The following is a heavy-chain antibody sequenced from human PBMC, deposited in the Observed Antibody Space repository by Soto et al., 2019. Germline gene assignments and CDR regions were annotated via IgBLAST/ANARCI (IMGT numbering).Heavy chain of an antibody. D-gene: IGHD6-13*01. Sequence: EVQLVESGGGLVQPGRSLRLSCAASGFTFDDYAMHWVRQAPGKGLEWVSGISWNRGSIGYADSVKGRFTISRDNAKNSLYLQMNSLRAEDTALYYCAKAANSGYSSSWLDYWGQGTLVTVSS. V-gene: IGHV3-9*01. J-gene: IGHJ4*02. CDR2: ISWNRGSI. CDR1: GFTFDDYA. CDR3: AKAANSGYSSSWLDY.